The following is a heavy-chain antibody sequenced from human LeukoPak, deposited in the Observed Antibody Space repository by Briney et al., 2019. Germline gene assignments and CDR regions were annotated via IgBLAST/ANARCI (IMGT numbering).Heavy chain of an antibody. CDR1: GFTFSSYS. D-gene: IGHD6-13*01. Sequence: GGSLRLSCAASGFTFSSYSMNWVRQAPGKGLEWVSSISSSSSYIYYADSVKGRFTISRDNAKNSLYLQMNSLRAEDTAVYYCARDSGIAAAGTTYYYYYYYMDVWGKGTTVTVSS. J-gene: IGHJ6*03. V-gene: IGHV3-21*01. CDR2: ISSSSSYI. CDR3: ARDSGIAAAGTTYYYYYYYMDV.